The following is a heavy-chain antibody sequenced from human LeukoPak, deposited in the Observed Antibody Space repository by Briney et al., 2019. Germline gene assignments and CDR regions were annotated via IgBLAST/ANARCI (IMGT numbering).Heavy chain of an antibody. V-gene: IGHV4-31*03. J-gene: IGHJ6*02. D-gene: IGHD3-22*01. CDR3: ARVPHSSGYMSYYYYGMDV. CDR2: IYYSGST. CDR1: GSSISSGGYY. Sequence: SQTLSLTCTVSGSSISSGGYYWSWIRQHPGKGLEWIGYIYYSGSTYYNPSLKSRVTISVDTSKNQFSLKLSSVTAADTAVYYCARVPHSSGYMSYYYYGMDVWGQGTTVTVSS.